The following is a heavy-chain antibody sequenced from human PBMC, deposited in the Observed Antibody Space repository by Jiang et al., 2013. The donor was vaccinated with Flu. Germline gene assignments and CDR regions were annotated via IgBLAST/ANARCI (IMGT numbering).Heavy chain of an antibody. D-gene: IGHD3-22*01. Sequence: GPGLVKPSETLSLTCTVSGGSISSYYWSWIRQPPGKGLEWIGYIYYSGSTNYNPSLKSRVTISVDTSKNQFSLKLSSVTAADTAVYYCASSYDSSGYYLVPAFDIWGQGTMVTVSS. CDR3: ASSYDSSGYYLVPAFDI. V-gene: IGHV4-59*01. CDR1: GGSISSYY. CDR2: IYYSGST. J-gene: IGHJ3*02.